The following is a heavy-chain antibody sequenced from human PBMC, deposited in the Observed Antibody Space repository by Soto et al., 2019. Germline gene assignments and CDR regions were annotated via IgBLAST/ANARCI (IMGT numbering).Heavy chain of an antibody. CDR2: ISGSGGST. V-gene: IGHV3-23*01. D-gene: IGHD4-17*01. J-gene: IGHJ4*02. CDR3: AKDSLTTVVKNCYFDY. CDR1: GFTFSSYA. Sequence: GGSLRLSCAASGFTFSSYAMSWVRQAPGKGLEWVSAISGSGGSTYYADSVKGRFTISRDSSKNTLYLQMNSLRAEDTAVYYCAKDSLTTVVKNCYFDYWGQGTLVTVSS.